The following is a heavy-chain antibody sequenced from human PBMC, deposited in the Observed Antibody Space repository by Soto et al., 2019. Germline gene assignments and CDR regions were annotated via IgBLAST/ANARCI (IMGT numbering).Heavy chain of an antibody. Sequence: TSYWIGWVRQMPGKGLEWMGIIYPGDSDTRYSPSFQGQVTISADKSISTAYLQWSSLKASDTAMYYCARQRGSSRYPFDYWGQGTLVTVSS. V-gene: IGHV5-51*01. J-gene: IGHJ4*02. CDR1: TSYW. D-gene: IGHD6-25*01. CDR2: IYPGDSDT. CDR3: ARQRGSSRYPFDY.